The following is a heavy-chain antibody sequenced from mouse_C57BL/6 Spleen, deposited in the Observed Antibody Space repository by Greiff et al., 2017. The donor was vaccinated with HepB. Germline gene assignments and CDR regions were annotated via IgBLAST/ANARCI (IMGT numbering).Heavy chain of an antibody. J-gene: IGHJ1*03. D-gene: IGHD3-3*01. CDR3: ARARGYHWYFDV. CDR1: GYTFTDYN. Sequence: EVQLQQSGPELVKPGASVKIPCKASGYTFTDYNMDWVKQSHGKSLEWIGDINPNNGGTIYNQKFKGKATLIVDKSSSTAYMELRSLTSEDTAVYYCARARGYHWYFDVWGTGTTVTVSS. CDR2: INPNNGGT. V-gene: IGHV1-18*01.